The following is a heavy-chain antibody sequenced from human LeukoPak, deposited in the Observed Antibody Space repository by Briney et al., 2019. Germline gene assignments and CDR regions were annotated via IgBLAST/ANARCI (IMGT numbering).Heavy chain of an antibody. J-gene: IGHJ4*02. D-gene: IGHD3-16*02. CDR2: IKSKTDGGTT. Sequence: GGSLRLSCAASGFTFSNAWMNWVRQAPGKGLEWVGRIKSKTDGGTTDYAAPVKGRFTISGDDSKNTLYLQMNSLKTEDTAVYYCTTTPYYDYVWGSYRPDYWGQGTLVTVSS. CDR1: GFTFSNAW. V-gene: IGHV3-15*01. CDR3: TTTPYYDYVWGSYRPDY.